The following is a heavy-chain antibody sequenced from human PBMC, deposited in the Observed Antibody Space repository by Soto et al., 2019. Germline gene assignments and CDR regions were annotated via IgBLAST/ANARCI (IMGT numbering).Heavy chain of an antibody. J-gene: IGHJ4*02. D-gene: IGHD6-19*01. Sequence: GGSLRLSCVASGFTFSSYWMHWVRQAPGKGLVWVSRINSDGSNTAYADSVKGRFTISRDNAKNKLFLQMNSLRAEDTAVYYCARTGPDYSSGCDYWGQGTLVTVSS. CDR3: ARTGPDYSSGCDY. V-gene: IGHV3-74*01. CDR2: INSDGSNT. CDR1: GFTFSSYW.